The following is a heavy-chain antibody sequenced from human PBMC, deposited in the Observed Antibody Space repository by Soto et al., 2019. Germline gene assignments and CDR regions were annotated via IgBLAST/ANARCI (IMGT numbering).Heavy chain of an antibody. CDR1: GYTFTNFG. CDR2: ISAYNGNT. CDR3: ARLGAYYQSLDP. Sequence: ASVKVSCKTSGYTFTNFGLSWLRQAPGQGLEWMGWISAYNGNTNYAQNFQGRVTMTTDTSTSTAYMELRSLRSDDTAVYYCARLGAYYQSLDPWGPGTLVTVSS. J-gene: IGHJ5*02. V-gene: IGHV1-18*01. D-gene: IGHD3-22*01.